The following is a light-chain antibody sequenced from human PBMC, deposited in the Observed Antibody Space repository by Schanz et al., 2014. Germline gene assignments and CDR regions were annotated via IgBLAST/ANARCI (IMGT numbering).Light chain of an antibody. J-gene: IGLJ1*01. V-gene: IGLV1-40*01. CDR1: RSNIGADYD. CDR2: GNS. CDR3: QSYDSSLSGPYV. Sequence: QSVLTQPPSVSGAPGQRVTISCTGSRSNIGADYDVHWYQQFPGTAPKLLIYGNSNRPSGVPDRFSGSKSGTSASLAITGXXXXXEADYYCQSYDSSLSGPYVFGTGTKLTVL.